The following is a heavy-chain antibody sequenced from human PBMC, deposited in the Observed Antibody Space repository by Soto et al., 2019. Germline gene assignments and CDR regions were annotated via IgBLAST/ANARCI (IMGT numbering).Heavy chain of an antibody. J-gene: IGHJ4*02. CDR1: GFSFGSYA. D-gene: IGHD4-17*01. Sequence: EVQLLESGGGLVQPGGSLRLSCAGSGFSFGSYAMTWVRQAPGKGLEWVSSIGGYGHTTHYAEFVQGRFIISRDDSKKTMDLQMNSLRVEDTAVYYCVKGGPTVIYFDHWGQGNLVSVSS. CDR3: VKGGPTVIYFDH. V-gene: IGHV3-23*01. CDR2: IGGYGHTT.